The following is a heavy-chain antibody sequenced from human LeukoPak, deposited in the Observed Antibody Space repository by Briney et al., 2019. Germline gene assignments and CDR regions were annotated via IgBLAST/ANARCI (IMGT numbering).Heavy chain of an antibody. V-gene: IGHV3-30*03. CDR1: GFTFSSYG. CDR3: ARALSG. Sequence: GRSLRLSCAASGFTFSSYGMHWVRQAPGKGLEWVALISYDGSNEYYVDSVKGRFSISRDNAKNSLYLQMNSLRAEDTAVYYCARALSGWGQGTLVTVSS. J-gene: IGHJ4*02. D-gene: IGHD3-3*01. CDR2: ISYDGSNE.